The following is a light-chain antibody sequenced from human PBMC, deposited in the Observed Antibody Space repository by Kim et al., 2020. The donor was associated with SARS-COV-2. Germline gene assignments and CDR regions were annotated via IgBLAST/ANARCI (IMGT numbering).Light chain of an antibody. CDR2: DSF. CDR1: QSVSNY. CDR3: QQRSNWPLT. J-gene: IGKJ4*01. Sequence: LSPGERATLSCRASQSVSNYLAWYQQKPGQAPRRLIYDSFYRATGIPARFSGSGSGTDFTLTISSLEPDDFAVYYCQQRSNWPLTFGGGTKVDIK. V-gene: IGKV3-11*01.